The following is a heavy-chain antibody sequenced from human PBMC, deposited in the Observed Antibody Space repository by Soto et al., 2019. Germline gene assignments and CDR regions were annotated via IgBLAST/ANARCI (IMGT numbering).Heavy chain of an antibody. CDR1: GFTFTSYA. V-gene: IGHV3-23*01. Sequence: EVQLLESGGGSVQPGGSLRLSCAASGFTFTSYAMTWVRQAPGKGLEWVSGISGTAGRTYYADSVKGRFIISRDTSKNTVYLQMNSLRAEDTAIYYCAGRTVATSWTLDIWGQGTTVTVSS. J-gene: IGHJ3*02. CDR2: ISGTAGRT. CDR3: AGRTVATSWTLDI. D-gene: IGHD5-12*01.